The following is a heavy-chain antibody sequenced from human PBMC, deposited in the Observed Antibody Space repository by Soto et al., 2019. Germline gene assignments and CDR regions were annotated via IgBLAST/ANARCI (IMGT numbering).Heavy chain of an antibody. Sequence: QILESGGSLVQPGGSLRLSCVAAGFTFSSAAMNWVRQAPGKGLEWVSIISDTGTRTHYADSVKGRFTISRDNSKNTLYLDMNSLRAEDTAVYYCAKSLDIHYKNWFDPWGQGTLVNVSS. CDR3: AKSLDIHYKNWFDP. V-gene: IGHV3-23*01. D-gene: IGHD4-4*01. J-gene: IGHJ5*02. CDR2: ISDTGTRT. CDR1: GFTFSSAA.